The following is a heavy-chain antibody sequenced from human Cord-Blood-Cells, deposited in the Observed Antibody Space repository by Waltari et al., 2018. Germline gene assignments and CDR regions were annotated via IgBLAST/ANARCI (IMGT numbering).Heavy chain of an antibody. CDR3: ARDGVLLWFGELFDY. Sequence: EVQLVESGGGLVQPGGSLRLSCAASGFTFSSYEMNWVHQAPGKGLGLCSYISSSGSTIYYADSVKGRFTISRDNAKNSLYLQMNSLRSEDTAVYYCARDGVLLWFGELFDYWGQGTLVTVSS. D-gene: IGHD3-10*01. J-gene: IGHJ4*02. CDR1: GFTFSSYE. CDR2: ISSSGSTI. V-gene: IGHV3-48*03.